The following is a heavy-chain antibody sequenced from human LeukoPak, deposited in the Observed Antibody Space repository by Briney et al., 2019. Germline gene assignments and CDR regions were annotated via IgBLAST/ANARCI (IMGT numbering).Heavy chain of an antibody. J-gene: IGHJ4*02. V-gene: IGHV3-7*01. CDR3: ARDTGRYYYDSSGFYGHYFDY. CDR1: GFALSSSW. Sequence: PGGSLRLSCAASGFALSSSWMSWVRQAPGKGLEWVANINQGGSDKYYVDSVKGRFAISRDDAKNSLYLQMSSLRAEDTAVYYCARDTGRYYYDSSGFYGHYFDYWGQGTLVTVSS. CDR2: INQGGSDK. D-gene: IGHD3-22*01.